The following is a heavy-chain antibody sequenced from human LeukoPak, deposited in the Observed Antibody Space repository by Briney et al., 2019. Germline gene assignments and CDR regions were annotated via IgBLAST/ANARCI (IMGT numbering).Heavy chain of an antibody. D-gene: IGHD6-13*01. CDR3: AKDGSSSSWYTFQH. CDR2: ISWNSGSI. V-gene: IGHV3-9*03. J-gene: IGHJ1*01. CDR1: GFTFGDYA. Sequence: GGSLRLSCAASGFTFGDYAMHWGRQAPGKGLEGVSGISWNSGSIGYADSVKGRFTISRDNAKNSLYLQMNSLRAEDMALYYCAKDGSSSSWYTFQHWGQGTLVTVSS.